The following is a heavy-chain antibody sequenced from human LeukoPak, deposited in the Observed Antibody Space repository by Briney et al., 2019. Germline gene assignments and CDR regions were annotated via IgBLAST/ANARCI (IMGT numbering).Heavy chain of an antibody. CDR2: IYPGDSDT. D-gene: IGHD5-12*01. CDR3: ARRRGRDGYKANFDY. V-gene: IGHV5-51*01. Sequence: AGESLMISCKGSGYSFTSYWIGWVRQMPGKGLEWMGIIYPGDSDTRYSPSFQGQVTISADKSISTAYLQWSSLKASDTAMYYCARRRGRDGYKANFDYWGQGTLVTVSS. J-gene: IGHJ4*02. CDR1: GYSFTSYW.